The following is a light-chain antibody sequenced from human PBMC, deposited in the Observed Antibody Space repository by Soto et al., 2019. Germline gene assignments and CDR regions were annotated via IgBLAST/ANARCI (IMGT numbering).Light chain of an antibody. V-gene: IGLV2-14*01. Sequence: QSVLTQPASVSGSPGQSITISCTGTSSDVGTYNYVSWYQQHPGEAPKLIIYDVSNRPSGVSIRFSGSKSGNTASLTISGLQAEDEADYYCSSYTSSKSWIFGGGTNSPS. J-gene: IGLJ3*02. CDR1: SSDVGTYNY. CDR3: SSYTSSKSWI. CDR2: DVS.